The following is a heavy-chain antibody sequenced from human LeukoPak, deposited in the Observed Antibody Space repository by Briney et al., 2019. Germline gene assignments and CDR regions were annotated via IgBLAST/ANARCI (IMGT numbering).Heavy chain of an antibody. Sequence: ASVTVSCTASGYTFTGYYMHWVRQAPGQGLEWMGWINTNSGGTNYAQKFQGRVTMTRDTAISTAYMQLSRLRSDDTAVYYCASSTMVRGVIIPARWFDPWGEGTLVTVSS. D-gene: IGHD3-10*01. V-gene: IGHV1-2*02. CDR3: ASSTMVRGVIIPARWFDP. J-gene: IGHJ5*02. CDR2: INTNSGGT. CDR1: GYTFTGYY.